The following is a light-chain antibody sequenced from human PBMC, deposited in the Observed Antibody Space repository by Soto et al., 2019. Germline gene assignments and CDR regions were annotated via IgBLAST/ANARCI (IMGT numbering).Light chain of an antibody. J-gene: IGKJ5*01. CDR3: QQRAIWVT. V-gene: IGKV3-11*01. Sequence: EIVLTQSPATLSLSPGERVTLSCRASQSVSSYLAWFQQKPGQAPRLLIYDASIRATGIPARFSGSGSETDFTLPISSLEPEDSAVYYCQQRAIWVTFGQGTRLEIK. CDR2: DAS. CDR1: QSVSSY.